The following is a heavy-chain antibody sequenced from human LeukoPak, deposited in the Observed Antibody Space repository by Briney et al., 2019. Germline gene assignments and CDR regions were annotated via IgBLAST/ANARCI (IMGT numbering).Heavy chain of an antibody. CDR3: ARGPAAGTLSIV. J-gene: IGHJ4*02. V-gene: IGHV1-2*02. CDR1: AYTFTCNY. Sequence: GASVTLSCTASAYTFTCNYYDWERQAPGQGLEWMGWINPNSGGTNYAQKFQGRVTMTRDTSISTAYMELSRLRSDDTAVYYCARGPAAGTLSIVGGQGTLVTVSS. CDR2: INPNSGGT. D-gene: IGHD6-13*01.